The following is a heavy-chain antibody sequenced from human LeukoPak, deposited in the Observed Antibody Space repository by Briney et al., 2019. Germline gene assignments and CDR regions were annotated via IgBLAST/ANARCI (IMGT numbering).Heavy chain of an antibody. CDR2: ISSSSSTI. Sequence: GGSLRLSCAASGFTFSSYSMNWVRQAPGKGLEWVSYISSSSSTIYYADSVKGRFTISRDNAKNSLYLQMNSLGAEDTAVYYCARDLAPSKDGGNSVGYFQHWGQGTLVTVSS. D-gene: IGHD4-23*01. J-gene: IGHJ1*01. V-gene: IGHV3-48*01. CDR1: GFTFSSYS. CDR3: ARDLAPSKDGGNSVGYFQH.